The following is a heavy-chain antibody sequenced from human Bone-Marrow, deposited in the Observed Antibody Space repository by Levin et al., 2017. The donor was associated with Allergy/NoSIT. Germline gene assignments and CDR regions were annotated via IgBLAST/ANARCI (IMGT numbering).Heavy chain of an antibody. Sequence: GGSLRLSCAASGFTFSSCNMHWVRQAPGKGLEWVSSITSSSSSMYYADSVKGRFTISRDNAKNSLSLQMNSLRAEDTAVYYCAKGGGSGWYEGYWGQGTLVTVSS. D-gene: IGHD6-19*01. V-gene: IGHV3-21*01. CDR3: AKGGGSGWYEGY. J-gene: IGHJ4*02. CDR2: ITSSSSSM. CDR1: GFTFSSCN.